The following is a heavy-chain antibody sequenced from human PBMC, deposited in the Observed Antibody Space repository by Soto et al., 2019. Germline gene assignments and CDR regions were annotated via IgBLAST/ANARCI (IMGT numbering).Heavy chain of an antibody. Sequence: PGGSLRLSCAASGITFSRYGVHWVRQAPGKGLEWVSSISSSRDKFYADSLKARVTISRDNANASVFLQMNNLRGEDTAVYYCARQSWGGDGMDVWGQGTTVTVSS. CDR2: ISSSRDK. V-gene: IGHV3-21*01. D-gene: IGHD3-16*01. CDR1: GITFSRYG. J-gene: IGHJ6*02. CDR3: ARQSWGGDGMDV.